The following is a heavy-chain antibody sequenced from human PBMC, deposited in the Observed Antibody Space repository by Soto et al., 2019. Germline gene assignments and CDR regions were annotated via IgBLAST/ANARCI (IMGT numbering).Heavy chain of an antibody. Sequence: QVQLVQSGAEVKKPGSSVKVSCKASGGTFSSYAISWVRQAPGQGLEWMGGIIPIFGTANYAQKFQGRVTITADESTSTAYMELSSLRAEDTGVYYCAREEEMATIGSTWAFDYWGQGTLVTVSS. J-gene: IGHJ4*02. CDR1: GGTFSSYA. D-gene: IGHD5-12*01. CDR3: AREEEMATIGSTWAFDY. V-gene: IGHV1-69*01. CDR2: IIPIFGTA.